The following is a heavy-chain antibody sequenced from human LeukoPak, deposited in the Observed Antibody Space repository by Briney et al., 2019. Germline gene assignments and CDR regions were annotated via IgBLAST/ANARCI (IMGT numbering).Heavy chain of an antibody. CDR3: ARGDGSGRYCIEY. CDR1: GYTFTDYF. Sequence: ASVKVSCKASGYTFTDYFMHWVRQAPGQGLEWMSWINPNSGGTNYAQRFQGRVTMTRDTSISTVYMELSRLTSDDTAVYYCARGDGSGRYCIEYWGQETLVAVAS. V-gene: IGHV1-2*02. D-gene: IGHD3-10*01. J-gene: IGHJ4*02. CDR2: INPNSGGT.